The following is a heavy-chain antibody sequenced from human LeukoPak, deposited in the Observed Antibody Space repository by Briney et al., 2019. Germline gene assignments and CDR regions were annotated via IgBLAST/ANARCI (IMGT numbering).Heavy chain of an antibody. CDR1: GYTFTGYY. V-gene: IGHV1-2*04. CDR3: ARYGSGSYYNGYYFDY. J-gene: IGHJ4*02. Sequence: ASVKVSCKASGYTFTGYYMHWVRQAPGQGLEWMGWINPNSGGTNYAQKFQGWVTMTRDTSISTAYMELSRLRSDDTAVYYCARYGSGSYYNGYYFDYWGQGTLVTVSS. CDR2: INPNSGGT. D-gene: IGHD3-10*01.